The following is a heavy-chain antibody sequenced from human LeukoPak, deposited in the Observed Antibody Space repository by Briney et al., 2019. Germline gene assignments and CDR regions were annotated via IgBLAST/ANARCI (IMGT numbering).Heavy chain of an antibody. J-gene: IGHJ6*03. V-gene: IGHV4-34*01. CDR1: GGSFSGYY. Sequence: PSETLSLTCAVYGGSFSGYYWSWIRQPPGEGLEWIGEINHSGSTNYNPSLKSRVTISVDTSKNQFSLKLSSVTAADTAVYYCARGMTQEYYYYYYYMDVWGKGTTVTVSS. CDR3: ARGMTQEYYYYYYYMDV. CDR2: INHSGST.